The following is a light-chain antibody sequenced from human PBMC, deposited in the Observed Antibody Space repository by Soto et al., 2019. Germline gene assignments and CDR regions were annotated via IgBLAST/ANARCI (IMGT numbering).Light chain of an antibody. Sequence: EIVVTQSPGTLSLYPGERATLSCRASQSVSSSYLAWYQQKPGQAPTLLIYGASTRATGIPDRFSGSGSGTDFTLTISRLEPEDCAVYYCQQYGSSPLYTFGQGTKREIK. CDR1: QSVSSSY. CDR3: QQYGSSPLYT. CDR2: GAS. J-gene: IGKJ2*01. V-gene: IGKV3-20*01.